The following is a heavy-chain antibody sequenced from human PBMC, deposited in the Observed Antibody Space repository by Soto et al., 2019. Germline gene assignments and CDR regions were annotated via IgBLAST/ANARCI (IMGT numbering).Heavy chain of an antibody. D-gene: IGHD3-3*01. J-gene: IGHJ3*01. V-gene: IGHV5-10-1*01. CDR3: ARQITTFGVVINAFNV. CDR1: GYNFIKYW. Sequence: PGESLKISCKVSGYNFIKYWITWVCQMPGKGLEWVGRIDPSDSHTFYSPSFQGHVTISVDKSTDTAYLQWSSLEASDTAIYYCARQITTFGVVINAFNVWGQGTMVTVSS. CDR2: IDPSDSHT.